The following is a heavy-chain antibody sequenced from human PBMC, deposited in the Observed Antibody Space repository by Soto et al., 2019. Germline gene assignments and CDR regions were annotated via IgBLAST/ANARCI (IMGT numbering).Heavy chain of an antibody. CDR3: ARETYVDYVGYFEP. CDR2: IYHSGST. V-gene: IGHV4-4*02. D-gene: IGHD3-9*01. CDR1: GCSISSSNC. Sequence: SETLSLTCAVSGCSISSSNCWSWFRQPPGKGLEWIGEIYHSGSTNYNPSLKSRVTISVDKSKNQFSLKLCSVTAADTAVYYWARETYVDYVGYFEPWGQGIQGSVSS. J-gene: IGHJ5*02.